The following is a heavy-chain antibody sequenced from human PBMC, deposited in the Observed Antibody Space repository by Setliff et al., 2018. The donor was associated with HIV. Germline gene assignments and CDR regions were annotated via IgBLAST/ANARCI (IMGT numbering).Heavy chain of an antibody. CDR3: ARLIPLRQWMVPGDSCYV. V-gene: IGHV4-39*01. Sequence: SETLSLTCTVSGGYISGGPSVSRNHYWGWIRQPPGKGLEWIASVHNSGSTYYNSSLKSRSTISLYTSKNRLSLRLRSVSAADTAVYYCARLIPLRQWMVPGDSCYVWDRGTKVTVSS. CDR1: GGPSVSRNHY. J-gene: IGHJ3*01. CDR2: VHNSGST. D-gene: IGHD6-19*01.